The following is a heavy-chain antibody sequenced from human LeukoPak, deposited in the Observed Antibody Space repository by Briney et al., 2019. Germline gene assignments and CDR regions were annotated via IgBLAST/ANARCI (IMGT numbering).Heavy chain of an antibody. J-gene: IGHJ6*02. D-gene: IGHD5-18*01. CDR2: IIPILGIA. CDR1: GDTFSSYA. V-gene: IGHV1-69*10. Sequence: GASVKVSCKASGDTFSSYAISWVRQAPGQGLEWMGGIIPILGIANYAQKFQGRVTITADKSTSTAYMELSSLRSEDTAVYYCASSVGAMVTCYYYGMDVWGQGTTVTVSS. CDR3: ASSVGAMVTCYYYGMDV.